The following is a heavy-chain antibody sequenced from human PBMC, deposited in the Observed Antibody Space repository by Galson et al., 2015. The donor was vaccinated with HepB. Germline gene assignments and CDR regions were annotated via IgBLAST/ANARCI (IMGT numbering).Heavy chain of an antibody. CDR3: ARGGSGSYQDTFDI. J-gene: IGHJ3*02. V-gene: IGHV3-66*01. CDR1: GFSVSNNY. CDR2: IYGVGYT. Sequence: SLRLSCAASGFSVSNNYMNWVRQAPGKGLEWVSIIYGVGYTYYADSVKDRFTISRDNFKNTVYLQMNSLRVEDTAFYYCARGGSGSYQDTFDIWGQGTMVTVSS. D-gene: IGHD3-10*01.